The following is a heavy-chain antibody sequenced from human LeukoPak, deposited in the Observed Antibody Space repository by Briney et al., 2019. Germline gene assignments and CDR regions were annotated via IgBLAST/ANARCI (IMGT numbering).Heavy chain of an antibody. CDR3: AKLAARPVDY. CDR1: GFTFSSYG. D-gene: IGHD6-6*01. CDR2: IWYDGSNK. V-gene: IGHV3-33*06. Sequence: HPGRSLRLSCAASGFTFSSYGMHWVRQAPGKGLEWVAVIWYDGSNKYYADSVKGRFTISRDNSKNTLYLQMNSLRAEDTAVYYCAKLAARPVDYWGQGTLVTVSS. J-gene: IGHJ4*02.